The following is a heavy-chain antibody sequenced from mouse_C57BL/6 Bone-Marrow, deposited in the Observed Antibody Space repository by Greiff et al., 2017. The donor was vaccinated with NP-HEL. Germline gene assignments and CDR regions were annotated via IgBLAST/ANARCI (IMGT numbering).Heavy chain of an antibody. CDR1: GFSFNTYA. Sequence: EVKLMESGGGLVQPKGSLKLSCAASGFSFNTYAMNWVRQAPGKGLEWVARIRSKSNNYATYYADSVKDRFTISRDDSESMLYLQMNNLKTEDTAMYYCVRQGRLRWYFDVWGTGTTVTVSS. J-gene: IGHJ1*03. D-gene: IGHD2-4*01. CDR3: VRQGRLRWYFDV. V-gene: IGHV10-1*01. CDR2: IRSKSNNYAT.